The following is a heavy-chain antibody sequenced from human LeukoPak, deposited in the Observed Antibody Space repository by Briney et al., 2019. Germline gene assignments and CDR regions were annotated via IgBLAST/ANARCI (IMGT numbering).Heavy chain of an antibody. CDR3: ARGVFWRTNSYSSGSADY. J-gene: IGHJ4*02. CDR2: ISYDGSNK. V-gene: IGHV3-30-3*01. D-gene: IGHD6-19*01. CDR1: GFTFSSYA. Sequence: GRSLRLSCAASGFTFSSYAMHWVRQAPGKGLEWVAVISYDGSNKYYADSVKGRFTISRDNSKNTLYLQMNSLRAEDTAVYYCARGVFWRTNSYSSGSADYWGQGTLVTVSS.